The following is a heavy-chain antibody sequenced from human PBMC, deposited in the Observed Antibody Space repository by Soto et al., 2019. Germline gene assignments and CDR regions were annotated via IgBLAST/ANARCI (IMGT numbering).Heavy chain of an antibody. D-gene: IGHD6-19*01. Sequence: GSLRLSCAASGFTFSTYAIQWVRQAQGKGLEWVAVIWYDGSNKYYGDSVKGRFTISRDNSKNTLYLQMNSLRLEDTAIYYCARGVAGPLHWFDPWGQGTLVTVSS. J-gene: IGHJ5*02. CDR3: ARGVAGPLHWFDP. V-gene: IGHV3-33*01. CDR2: IWYDGSNK. CDR1: GFTFSTYA.